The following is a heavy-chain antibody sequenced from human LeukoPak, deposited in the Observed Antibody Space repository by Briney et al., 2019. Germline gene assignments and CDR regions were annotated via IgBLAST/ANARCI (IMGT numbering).Heavy chain of an antibody. J-gene: IGHJ4*02. CDR1: GGSISSGGYS. D-gene: IGHD2-2*01. CDR3: ARGRIGYCSSTSCGFDY. CDR2: IYHSGST. Sequence: SQTLSLTCAVSGGSISSGGYSWSWIRQPPGKGLEWIGYIYHSGSTYYNPSLKSRVTISVDRSKNQFSLKLSSVTAADTAVYYCARGRIGYCSSTSCGFDYLGQGTLVTVSS. V-gene: IGHV4-30-2*01.